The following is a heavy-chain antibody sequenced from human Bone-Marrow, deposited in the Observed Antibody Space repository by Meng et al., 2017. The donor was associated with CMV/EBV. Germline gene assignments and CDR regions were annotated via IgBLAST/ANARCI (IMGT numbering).Heavy chain of an antibody. CDR1: GYTFTSYY. Sequence: ASVKVSCAASGYTFTSYYMHWVRQAPGQGLEWKGIINPSGGSTSYAQQFQGRVTMTRDTSTSTVYMELSRLRSEDTAVYYCARISGGENYYDSSGYYYYFDYWGQGTLVTVSS. D-gene: IGHD3-22*01. J-gene: IGHJ4*02. V-gene: IGHV1-46*01. CDR2: INPSGGST. CDR3: ARISGGENYYDSSGYYYYFDY.